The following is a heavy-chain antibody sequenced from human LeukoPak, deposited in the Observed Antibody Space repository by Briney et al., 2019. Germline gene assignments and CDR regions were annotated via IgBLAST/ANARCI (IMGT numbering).Heavy chain of an antibody. V-gene: IGHV1-18*01. Sequence: ASVKVSCKASGYTFTSYGISWVRQAPGQGLEWMGWISAYNGNTSYAQKLQGRVTMTTDTSTSTAYMELRSLRSDDTAVYYCARSRYCSGGSCPYFDYWGQGTLVTVSS. CDR2: ISAYNGNT. D-gene: IGHD2-15*01. CDR1: GYTFTSYG. CDR3: ARSRYCSGGSCPYFDY. J-gene: IGHJ4*02.